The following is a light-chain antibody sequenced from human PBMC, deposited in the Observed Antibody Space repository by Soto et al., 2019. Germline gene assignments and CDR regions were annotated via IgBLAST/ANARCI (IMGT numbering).Light chain of an antibody. CDR1: SSDVGGYDF. J-gene: IGLJ2*01. Sequence: QSALTQPASVSGSPGQSITISCTGTSSDVGGYDFVSWYQQHPLKAPKLIIYEVFNRPSGISNRFSGSKSDNTASLTISGLQAEDEGHYYCSSYTSTTTVVFGGGTKLTVL. V-gene: IGLV2-14*01. CDR2: EVF. CDR3: SSYTSTTTVV.